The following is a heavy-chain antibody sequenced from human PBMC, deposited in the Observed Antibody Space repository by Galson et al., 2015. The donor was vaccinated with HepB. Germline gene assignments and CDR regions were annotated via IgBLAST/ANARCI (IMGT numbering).Heavy chain of an antibody. CDR1: GYTFTSYG. D-gene: IGHD3-10*01. CDR3: ARGRGSITMVRGVNYYYGMDV. J-gene: IGHJ6*02. V-gene: IGHV1-18*04. Sequence: SVKVSCKASGYTFTSYGISWVRRAPGQGLEWMGWISAYNGNTNYAQKLQGRVTMTTDTSTSTAYMELRSLRSDDTAVYYCARGRGSITMVRGVNYYYGMDVWGQGTTVTVSS. CDR2: ISAYNGNT.